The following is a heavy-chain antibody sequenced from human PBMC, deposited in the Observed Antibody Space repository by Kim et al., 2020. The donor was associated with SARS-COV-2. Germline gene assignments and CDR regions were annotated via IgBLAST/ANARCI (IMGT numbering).Heavy chain of an antibody. V-gene: IGHV3-33*05. CDR1: GFTFSSYG. D-gene: IGHD3-22*01. CDR2: ISYDGSNK. Sequence: GGSLRLSCAASGFTFSSYGMHWVRQAPGKGLEWVAVISYDGSNKYYADSVKGRFTISRDNSKNTLYLQMNSLRAEDTAVYYCPRDGSDYYDSSGLLDVWGQGTTVTVSS. J-gene: IGHJ6*02. CDR3: PRDGSDYYDSSGLLDV.